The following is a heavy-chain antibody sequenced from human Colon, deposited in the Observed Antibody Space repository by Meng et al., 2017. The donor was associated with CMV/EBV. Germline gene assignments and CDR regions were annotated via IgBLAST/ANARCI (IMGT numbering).Heavy chain of an antibody. CDR3: ARQRVRRGTANLYYFDS. D-gene: IGHD3-10*01. CDR1: GFTFSSYE. Sequence: GESLKISCAASGFTFSSYEMNWVRQAPGKGLEWVSYISSSGSTIYYADSVKGRFTISRDNAKNSLYLQMNSLRAEDTAVYYCARQRVRRGTANLYYFDSWGQGTLVTVSS. V-gene: IGHV3-48*03. J-gene: IGHJ4*02. CDR2: ISSSGSTI.